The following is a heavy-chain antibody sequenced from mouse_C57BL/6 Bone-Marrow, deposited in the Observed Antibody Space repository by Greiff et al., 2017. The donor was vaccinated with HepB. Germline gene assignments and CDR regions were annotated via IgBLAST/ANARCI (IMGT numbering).Heavy chain of an antibody. CDR1: GFNIKNTY. CDR2: IDPANDNT. Sequence: VQLQHSVAELVRPGASVKLSCTASGFNIKNTYMHWVKQRPEQGLEWIGRIDPANDNTKYAPKFQGKATITADTSSNTAYLQLSSLTSEETAIYYCARPITTVVEDFDYWGQGTTLTVSS. CDR3: ARPITTVVEDFDY. V-gene: IGHV14-3*01. J-gene: IGHJ2*01. D-gene: IGHD1-1*01.